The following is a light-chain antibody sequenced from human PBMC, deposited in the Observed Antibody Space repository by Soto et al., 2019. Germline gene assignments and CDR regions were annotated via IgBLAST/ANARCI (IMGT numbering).Light chain of an antibody. J-gene: IGKJ1*01. Sequence: DIQMTQSPSSLSASVGDRVTITCRASQSISSYLNWYQQKPGKAPNLLIYAASSLQSGVPSRFSGSGSGTDFTLTISSLQPEDFATYYCPQSYTTPRTFGQGTKVEIK. CDR2: AAS. V-gene: IGKV1-39*01. CDR1: QSISSY. CDR3: PQSYTTPRT.